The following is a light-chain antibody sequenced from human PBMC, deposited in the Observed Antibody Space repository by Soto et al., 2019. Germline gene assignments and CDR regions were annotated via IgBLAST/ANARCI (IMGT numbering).Light chain of an antibody. CDR2: GAT. J-gene: IGKJ4*01. V-gene: IGKV3-15*01. CDR1: ESISNS. CDR3: QQYSDWPLI. Sequence: EIVMTQSPVTLSVSTGERVTLSCRASESISNSLAWYQQKLGQAPRLLIYGATTRATGVPGRFSGTGSGTEFTLSISSLQSEDLAVYYCQQYSDWPLIFGGGTNVAI.